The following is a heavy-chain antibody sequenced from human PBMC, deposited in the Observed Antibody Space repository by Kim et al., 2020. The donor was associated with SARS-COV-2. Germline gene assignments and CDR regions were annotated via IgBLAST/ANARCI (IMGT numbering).Heavy chain of an antibody. V-gene: IGHV4-39*07. D-gene: IGHD6-19*01. J-gene: IGHJ5*02. Sequence: YNPSLESRVTISVDTSKNQFSLKLSSVTAADTAVYYCARGIVVAGNWFDPWGQGTLVTVSS. CDR3: ARGIVVAGNWFDP.